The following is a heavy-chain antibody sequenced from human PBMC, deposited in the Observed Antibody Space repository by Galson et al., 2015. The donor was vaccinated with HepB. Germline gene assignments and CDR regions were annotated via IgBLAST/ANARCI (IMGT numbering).Heavy chain of an antibody. J-gene: IGHJ4*02. Sequence: SLRLSCAASGFTFSSYAMHWVRQAPGKGLEYVSAISSNGGSTYYANSVKGRFTISGDNSKNTLYLQMGSLRAEDMAVYYCARNFLTDYYDSSGYYLGVDYWGQGTLVTVSS. V-gene: IGHV3-64*01. D-gene: IGHD3-22*01. CDR3: ARNFLTDYYDSSGYYLGVDY. CDR2: ISSNGGST. CDR1: GFTFSSYA.